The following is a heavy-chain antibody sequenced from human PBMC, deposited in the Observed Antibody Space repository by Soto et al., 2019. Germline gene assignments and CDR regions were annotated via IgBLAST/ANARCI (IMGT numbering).Heavy chain of an antibody. Sequence: PSETLSLTCTVSGGSISSSSYYWGWIRQPPGKGLEWIGSIYYSGSTYYNPSLKSRVTISVDTSKNQFSLKLSSVTAADTAVYYCARLSSSWFKGWFDPWGQGTLVTVSS. CDR1: GGSISSSSYY. D-gene: IGHD6-13*01. CDR3: ARLSSSWFKGWFDP. V-gene: IGHV4-39*01. CDR2: IYYSGST. J-gene: IGHJ5*02.